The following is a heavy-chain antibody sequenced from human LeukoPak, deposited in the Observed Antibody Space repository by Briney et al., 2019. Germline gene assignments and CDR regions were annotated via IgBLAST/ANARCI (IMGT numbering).Heavy chain of an antibody. CDR3: ARDHYGSGDARRFDY. D-gene: IGHD3-10*01. CDR2: ISYDGSNK. CDR1: GFTFSSYA. Sequence: GGSLRLSCAASGFTFSSYAMHWVRQAPGKGLEWVAVISYDGSNKYYADSVKGRFTISRDNSKNTLYLQMNSLRAEDTAVYYCARDHYGSGDARRFDYWGQGPLVTVSS. V-gene: IGHV3-30-3*01. J-gene: IGHJ4*02.